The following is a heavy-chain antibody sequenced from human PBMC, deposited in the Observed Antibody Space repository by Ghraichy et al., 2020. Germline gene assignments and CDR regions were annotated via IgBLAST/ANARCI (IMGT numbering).Heavy chain of an antibody. CDR3: AGYYGSGIYWFDP. CDR2: NYDSGST. V-gene: IGHV4-59*01. Sequence: SETLSLTCTVSGGSISSYCWSWIRQPPGKGLEWMGYNYDSGSTNHNPSLKRRVTISVDTSTNQFSLKLNSVTAAATAVYYCAGYYGSGIYWFDPWGQGTLVTVSS. D-gene: IGHD3-10*01. CDR1: GGSISSYC. J-gene: IGHJ5*02.